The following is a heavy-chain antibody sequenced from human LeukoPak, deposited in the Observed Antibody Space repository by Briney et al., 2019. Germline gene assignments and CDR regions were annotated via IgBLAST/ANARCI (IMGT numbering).Heavy chain of an antibody. CDR1: GYSFTSYW. V-gene: IGHV5-51*01. D-gene: IGHD2-2*01. Sequence: GESLEISCKGSGYSFTSYWIGWVRQMPGKGLEWMGIIYPGDSDTRYSRSFQGQVTISADKSISTAYLQWSSLKASDTAMYYCARLGDIVVVPAASTPGYGMDVWGQGTTVTVSS. CDR2: IYPGDSDT. J-gene: IGHJ6*02. CDR3: ARLGDIVVVPAASTPGYGMDV.